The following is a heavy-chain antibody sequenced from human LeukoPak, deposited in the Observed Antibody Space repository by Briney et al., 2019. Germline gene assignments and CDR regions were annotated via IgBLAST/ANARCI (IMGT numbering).Heavy chain of an antibody. Sequence: GGSLRLSCAASGFTFSSYGMYWVRQAPGKGLEWVAVISYDGGNKYYADSVKGRFTISRDNSKNTLYLQVNSLRAEDTAVYYCAKDPLNYGSGTYFDYWGQGTLVTVSS. D-gene: IGHD3-10*01. J-gene: IGHJ4*02. CDR2: ISYDGGNK. CDR3: AKDPLNYGSGTYFDY. CDR1: GFTFSSYG. V-gene: IGHV3-30*18.